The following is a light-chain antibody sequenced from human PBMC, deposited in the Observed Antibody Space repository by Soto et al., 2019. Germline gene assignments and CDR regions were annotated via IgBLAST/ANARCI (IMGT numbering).Light chain of an antibody. CDR3: QQYKYWPLT. CDR1: QSVYGS. J-gene: IGKJ4*02. CDR2: GAS. Sequence: EVVMTQSPVTLSVSPGERATLSCRASQSVYGSLACYQQKPGQAPRLLIHGASNRATDIPARFSGSGSGTEFSLTINGLQADDFAVYYCQQYKYWPLTFGGGTKVEIK. V-gene: IGKV3-15*01.